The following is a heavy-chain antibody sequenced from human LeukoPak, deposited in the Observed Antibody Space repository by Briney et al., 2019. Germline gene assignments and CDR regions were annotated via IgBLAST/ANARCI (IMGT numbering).Heavy chain of an antibody. D-gene: IGHD1-26*01. CDR1: GYYITSGYD. CDR2: IYSSGHT. Sequence: SSETLSLTCGVSGYYITSGYDWGRVRQPPGQGLEWIGNIYSSGHTYYNPSLKSRVTVSLDTSKNQFPLKVSPVTAADTAMYYCTREDGVSYYKFFDFWGQGTLVTVSS. CDR3: TREDGVSYYKFFDF. V-gene: IGHV4-38-2*02. J-gene: IGHJ4*02.